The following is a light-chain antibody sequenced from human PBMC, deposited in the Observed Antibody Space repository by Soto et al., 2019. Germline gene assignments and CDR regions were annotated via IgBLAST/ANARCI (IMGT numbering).Light chain of an antibody. V-gene: IGKV1-5*03. CDR2: KAS. CDR1: QSISPW. CDR3: QQYNTDPLA. J-gene: IGKJ4*01. Sequence: DIQMTQSPSTLSASVGDSVTITCRASQSISPWLAWYQQKPGKAPTLLIYKASSLEGGVTSRFSGSGSGTAINITISSLQPDDFATYYCQQYNTDPLAFGGGTTVEIK.